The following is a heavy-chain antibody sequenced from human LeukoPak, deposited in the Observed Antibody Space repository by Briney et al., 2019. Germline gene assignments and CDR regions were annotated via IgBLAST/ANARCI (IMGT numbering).Heavy chain of an antibody. CDR2: INSDGSTT. D-gene: IGHD7-27*01. J-gene: IGHJ3*02. CDR1: GFSLSNYW. V-gene: IGHV3-74*03. Sequence: TGGSLRLSCAASGFSLSNYWMCWVRQAPGKGLVCVSRINSDGSTTTYADSVKGRFTISRDNAKNTLYLQMNSLRAEGSALYYCARIRESLGLGAFDIWGQGTMVTVSS. CDR3: ARIRESLGLGAFDI.